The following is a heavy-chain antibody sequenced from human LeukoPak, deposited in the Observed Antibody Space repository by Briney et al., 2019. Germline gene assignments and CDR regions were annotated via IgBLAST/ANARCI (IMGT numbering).Heavy chain of an antibody. J-gene: IGHJ4*02. Sequence: ASVKVSCKASGYTFTSYGISWVRQAPGQGLEWMGWISDYNGNTNYAQKLQGRVTMTTDTSTRKAYMELRSLRSDDTAVYYCARQTGSGLFILPGGQGTLVTVSS. CDR1: GYTFTSYG. V-gene: IGHV1-18*01. D-gene: IGHD3/OR15-3a*01. CDR3: ARQTGSGLFILP. CDR2: ISDYNGNT.